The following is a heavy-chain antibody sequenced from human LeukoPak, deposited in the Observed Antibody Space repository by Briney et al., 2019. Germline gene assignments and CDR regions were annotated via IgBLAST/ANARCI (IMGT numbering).Heavy chain of an antibody. V-gene: IGHV1-69-2*01. CDR3: ATIVVVPAVTGDY. D-gene: IGHD2-2*01. J-gene: IGHJ4*02. CDR1: GYTFTDYY. Sequence: ASVKVSCKVSGYTFTDYYMHWVQQAPGKGLEWMGLVDPEDGETIYAEKFQGRVTITADTSTDTAYMELSSLRSEDTAVYYCATIVVVPAVTGDYWGQGTLVTVPS. CDR2: VDPEDGET.